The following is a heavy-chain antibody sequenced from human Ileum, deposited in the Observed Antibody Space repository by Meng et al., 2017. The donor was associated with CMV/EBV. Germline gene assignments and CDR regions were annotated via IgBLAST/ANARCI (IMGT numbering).Heavy chain of an antibody. V-gene: IGHV4-34*02. CDR3: TRGRVGDWGFDF. CDR2: INHRGTT. Sequence: QVQLQQWGAGLLKPSETLSLTCGVNGGSFSSFSWTWICQPPGKGPEWIGDINHRGTTNYSPSLKSRVTISIDTSKKQFSLRLSSLTAADTAVYYCTRGRVGDWGFDFWGQGTLVTVSS. J-gene: IGHJ4*02. CDR1: GGSFSSFS. D-gene: IGHD1-26*01.